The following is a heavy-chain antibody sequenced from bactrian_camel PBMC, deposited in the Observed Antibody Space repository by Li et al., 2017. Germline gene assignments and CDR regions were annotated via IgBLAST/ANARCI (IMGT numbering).Heavy chain of an antibody. D-gene: IGHD5*01. Sequence: VQLVESGGGSVQPGGSLTLSCAASGFTFSSYAMSWVRQAPGKGLEWVSVVNSGGHSTYYADSVKGRFTISRVNAENTVYLRMNSLTPEDTAMYYCAAEDRSSVGCGLPQHFPYWGQGTQVTVS. CDR2: VNSGGHST. CDR3: AAEDRSSVGCGLPQHFPY. CDR1: GFTFSSYA. V-gene: IGHV3S40*01. J-gene: IGHJ4*01.